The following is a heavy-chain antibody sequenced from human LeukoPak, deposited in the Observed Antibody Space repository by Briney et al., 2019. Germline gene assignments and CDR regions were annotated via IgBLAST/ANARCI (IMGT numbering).Heavy chain of an antibody. J-gene: IGHJ4*02. CDR2: ISGSGDST. V-gene: IGHV3-23*01. CDR3: ARVGYSGYDYDY. CDR1: GFPFSSYA. Sequence: GGSLRPSCEASGFPFSSYAMSWVRQAPGKGLEWVSVISGSGDSTYYADSVEGRCTSSRDNSKDALYLQMNSLRAEDTAVYYCARVGYSGYDYDYWGQGTLVTVSS. D-gene: IGHD5-12*01.